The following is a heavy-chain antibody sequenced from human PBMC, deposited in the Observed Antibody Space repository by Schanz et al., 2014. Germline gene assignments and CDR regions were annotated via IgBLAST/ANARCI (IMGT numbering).Heavy chain of an antibody. D-gene: IGHD6-13*01. J-gene: IGHJ1*01. CDR3: AKGFFLAAAGPEYFQH. Sequence: VQLVESGGGLVKPGGSLRLSCAASGFTFSDYYMSWIRQAPGKGLEWVSAISASGGSTYYADSVKGRFTISRDNSKNTLYLQMNSLRAEDTAVYYCAKGFFLAAAGPEYFQHWGQGTLVTVSS. CDR1: GFTFSDYY. CDR2: ISASGGST. V-gene: IGHV3-23*04.